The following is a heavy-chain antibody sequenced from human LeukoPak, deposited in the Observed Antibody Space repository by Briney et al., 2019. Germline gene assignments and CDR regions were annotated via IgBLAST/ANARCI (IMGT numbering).Heavy chain of an antibody. J-gene: IGHJ4*02. CDR2: IKQDGSEK. CDR1: GFTFSSYW. Sequence: GGSLRLSCAASGFTFSSYWMSWVRQAPGKGLEWVANIKQDGSEKYYVDSVKGRFTISRDNAKNSLYLQMNSLRAEDTAVYYCARVRYYDSSGYKCYFDYWGQGTLVTVSS. V-gene: IGHV3-7*01. D-gene: IGHD3-22*01. CDR3: ARVRYYDSSGYKCYFDY.